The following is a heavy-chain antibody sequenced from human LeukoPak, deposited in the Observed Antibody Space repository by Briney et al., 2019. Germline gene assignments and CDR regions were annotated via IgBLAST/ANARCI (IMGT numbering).Heavy chain of an antibody. Sequence: PGGSLRLSCAASGFTFSSYGMHWVRQASGKGLEWVAVIWYDGSNKYYADSVKGRFTISRDNSKNTLYLQMNSLRAEDTAVYYCARSMRYSFTLNYWGQGTLVTVSS. CDR1: GFTFSSYG. D-gene: IGHD5-18*01. V-gene: IGHV3-33*01. J-gene: IGHJ4*02. CDR2: IWYDGSNK. CDR3: ARSMRYSFTLNY.